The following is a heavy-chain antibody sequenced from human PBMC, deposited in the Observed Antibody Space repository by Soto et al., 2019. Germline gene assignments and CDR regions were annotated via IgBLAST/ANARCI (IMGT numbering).Heavy chain of an antibody. V-gene: IGHV3-21*01. CDR2: ISSSSSYI. D-gene: IGHD4-17*01. J-gene: IGHJ1*01. CDR1: GFTLSSYS. Sequence: GGSLRLSCAASGFTLSSYSMNWVRQAPGKGPEWVSFISSSSSYIYYLDSVKGRFTISRDNAKNSLYLQMNSLRAEDTAVYYCARAYGDYPEYFQHWGQGTLVTVSS. CDR3: ARAYGDYPEYFQH.